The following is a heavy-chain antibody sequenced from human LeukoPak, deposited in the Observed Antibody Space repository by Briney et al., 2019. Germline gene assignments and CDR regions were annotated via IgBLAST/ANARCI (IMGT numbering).Heavy chain of an antibody. CDR1: GFTFSSYG. Sequence: PGGSLRLSCAASGFTFSSYGMNWVRQAPGKGLEWVSGISGSGGSTYYADSVKGRFTISRDNSKNTLYLQMNSLRAEDTAVYYCARVVYYYDSSGYSHYYFDYWGQGTLVTVSS. CDR3: ARVVYYYDSSGYSHYYFDY. D-gene: IGHD3-22*01. V-gene: IGHV3-23*01. CDR2: ISGSGGST. J-gene: IGHJ4*02.